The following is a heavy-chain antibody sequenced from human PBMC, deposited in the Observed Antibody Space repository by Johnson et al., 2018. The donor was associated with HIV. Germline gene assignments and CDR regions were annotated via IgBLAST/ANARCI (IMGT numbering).Heavy chain of an antibody. CDR3: AKDRPSSGWFDAFDI. CDR1: GFTVSSNY. D-gene: IGHD6-19*01. CDR2: ISGSGGST. V-gene: IGHV3-23*04. J-gene: IGHJ3*02. Sequence: VQLVESGGGLIQPGGSLRLSCAASGFTVSSNYMSWVRQAPGKGLEWVSAISGSGGSTYYADSVKGRFTISRDNSKNTLYLQMNSLRAEDTAVDYCAKDRPSSGWFDAFDIWGQGTMVTVSS.